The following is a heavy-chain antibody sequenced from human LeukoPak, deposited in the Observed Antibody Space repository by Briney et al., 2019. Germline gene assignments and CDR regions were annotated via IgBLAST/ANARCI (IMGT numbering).Heavy chain of an antibody. J-gene: IGHJ4*02. CDR3: ARGYDSSGYYPGALDD. D-gene: IGHD3-22*01. CDR1: GVTSSDYS. CDR2: INVRGTHI. Sequence: GGSLRLSCAVSGVTSSDYSMNWVRQARGKGLEWVSSINVRGTHIYYADPVKGRFTISRDNTKNSLYLQMNSLRAEDTAVYYCARGYDSSGYYPGALDDWGQGKVVTVSS. V-gene: IGHV3-21*01.